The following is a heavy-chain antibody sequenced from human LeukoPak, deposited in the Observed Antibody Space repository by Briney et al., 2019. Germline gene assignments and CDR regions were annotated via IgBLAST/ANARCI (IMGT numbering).Heavy chain of an antibody. J-gene: IGHJ4*02. CDR2: INPNSGGT. CDR1: GYSFTSHY. CDR3: ARDFYGDYGPDY. D-gene: IGHD4-17*01. Sequence: ASVKVSCKASGYSFTSHYMHWVRQAPGQGLEWMGWINPNSGGTNYAQKFQGRVTMTRDTSISTAYMELSRLRSDDTAVYYCARDFYGDYGPDYWGQGTLVTVSS. V-gene: IGHV1-2*02.